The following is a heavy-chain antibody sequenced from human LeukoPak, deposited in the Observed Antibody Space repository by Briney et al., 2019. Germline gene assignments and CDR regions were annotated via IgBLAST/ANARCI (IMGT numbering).Heavy chain of an antibody. CDR3: SRDLGGFGDYNFLSGSDY. D-gene: IGHD3-3*01. Sequence: GGSLRLSCAASGFTYGSFSMNWVRQAPGKGLEWVSPISSSSSYIYYADSVKGRFTVSRDNARRSLYLQINSLRAEDTAVYYCSRDLGGFGDYNFLSGSDYWGQGALVTVSS. J-gene: IGHJ4*02. V-gene: IGHV3-21*01. CDR1: GFTYGSFS. CDR2: ISSSSSYI.